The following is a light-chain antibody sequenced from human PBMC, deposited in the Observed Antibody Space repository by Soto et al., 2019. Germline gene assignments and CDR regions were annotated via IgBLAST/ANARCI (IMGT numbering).Light chain of an antibody. V-gene: IGLV7-43*01. CDR3: LLYYGGAQLGV. Sequence: QTVVTQEPSLTVSPGGTVTLTCASSTGAVTSGYYPNWFQQKPGQAPRAPIYSTSNKHSWTPARFSGSLLGGKAALTLSGVQPEDEAEYYCLLYYGGAQLGVFGGGTQLTVL. CDR2: STS. J-gene: IGLJ2*01. CDR1: TGAVTSGYY.